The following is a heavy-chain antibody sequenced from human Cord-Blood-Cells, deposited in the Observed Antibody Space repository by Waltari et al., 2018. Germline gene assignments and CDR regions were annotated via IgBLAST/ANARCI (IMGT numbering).Heavy chain of an antibody. V-gene: IGHV3-48*03. Sequence: EVQLVESGGGLVQPGGSLRLSCAASGVTFSSYEMNWVRQAPGKGLEWVSYISSSGSTIYYADSVKGRFTISRDNAKNSLYLQMNSLRAEDTAVYYCARGGDVAAAGTDDAFDIWGQGTMVTDSS. CDR1: GVTFSSYE. D-gene: IGHD6-13*01. CDR2: ISSSGSTI. CDR3: ARGGDVAAAGTDDAFDI. J-gene: IGHJ3*02.